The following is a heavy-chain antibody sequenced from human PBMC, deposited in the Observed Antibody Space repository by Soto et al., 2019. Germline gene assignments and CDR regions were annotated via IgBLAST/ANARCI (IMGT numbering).Heavy chain of an antibody. V-gene: IGHV4-31*03. D-gene: IGHD6-19*01. J-gene: IGHJ4*02. CDR3: ARRTAPYSSGWYNY. Sequence: QVQLQESSPGLVKPSQTLSLTCTVSGGSSSSGGYYWSWIRQHPGKGLEWIGYIYYSGSTNSNPSLKSRVTISVDTSKNQFSLKLSSVTAADTAVYYCARRTAPYSSGWYNYWGQGTMVTVSS. CDR1: GGSSSSGGYY. CDR2: IYYSGST.